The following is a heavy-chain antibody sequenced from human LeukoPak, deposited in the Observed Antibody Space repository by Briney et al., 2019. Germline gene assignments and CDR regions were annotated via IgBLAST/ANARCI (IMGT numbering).Heavy chain of an antibody. Sequence: GGSLRLSCAASGFTFSSYGMHWVRQAPGKGLEWVAVISYDGSNKYYADSVKGRFTISRDNSKNTLYLQMNSLRAEDTAVYYCAKGEGSYGYYYYGMDVWGQGTSVTVSS. CDR1: GFTFSSYG. D-gene: IGHD5-18*01. V-gene: IGHV3-30*18. J-gene: IGHJ6*02. CDR2: ISYDGSNK. CDR3: AKGEGSYGYYYYGMDV.